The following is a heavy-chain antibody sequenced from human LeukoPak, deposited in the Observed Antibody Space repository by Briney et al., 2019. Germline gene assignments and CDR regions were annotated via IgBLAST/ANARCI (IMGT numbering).Heavy chain of an antibody. CDR2: INTNRCDT. D-gene: IGHD4-23*01. Sequence: ASVKVSCKASGYTFRGYYMHWVRQAPGQGLEWMGWINTNRCDTNHAQKFQGRVTMTRETSITTAYLELGRMTYDDTAVYYCARGRGHDYGGDYENYNYMDVWGKGNMVTVSS. CDR1: GYTFRGYY. J-gene: IGHJ6*03. V-gene: IGHV1-2*02. CDR3: ARGRGHDYGGDYENYNYMDV.